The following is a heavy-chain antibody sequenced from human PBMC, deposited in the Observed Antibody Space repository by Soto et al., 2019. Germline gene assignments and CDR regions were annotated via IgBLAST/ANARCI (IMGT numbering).Heavy chain of an antibody. CDR1: GGSFSNFG. Sequence: SVKVSCKTSGGSFSNFGISWVRQAPGQVLEWLGGIVPVFGRRNYAQRFRGRLTITADESTSTGYMELISLRSDDTAVYYCAREGSGYNFWGQGTKVTVSS. V-gene: IGHV1-69*13. CDR3: AREGSGYNF. CDR2: IVPVFGRR. J-gene: IGHJ4*02. D-gene: IGHD5-12*01.